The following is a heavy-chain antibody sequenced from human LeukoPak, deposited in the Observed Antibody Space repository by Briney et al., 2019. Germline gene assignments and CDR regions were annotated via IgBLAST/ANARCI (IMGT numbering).Heavy chain of an antibody. V-gene: IGHV3-11*01. Sequence: GGSLRLSCAASGFTLSDYYMSWIRQAPGKGLEWVSYISSSGSTIYYADSVKGRVTISRDNAKNSLYLQMNSLRAEDTAVYYCARDIRYSSSWYVDYWSSRSATEYFQHWGQGTLVTVSS. CDR1: GFTLSDYY. CDR2: ISSSGSTI. D-gene: IGHD6-13*01. J-gene: IGHJ1*01. CDR3: ARDIRYSSSWYVDYWSSRSATEYFQH.